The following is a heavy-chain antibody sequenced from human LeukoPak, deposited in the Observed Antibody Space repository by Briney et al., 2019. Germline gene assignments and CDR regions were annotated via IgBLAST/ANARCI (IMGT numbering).Heavy chain of an antibody. CDR2: FDPEDGET. V-gene: IGHV1-24*01. J-gene: IGHJ6*03. CDR3: ARAAEQLVGVWAVYHYYYMDV. Sequence: GASVKVSCKVSGYTLIELSMHWVRQAPGKGLEWMGGFDPEDGETIYAQKFQGRVTMTEDTSTDTAYMELSSLTSEDTAVYYCARAAEQLVGVWAVYHYYYMDVWGKGTTVT. CDR1: GYTLIELS. D-gene: IGHD6-6*01.